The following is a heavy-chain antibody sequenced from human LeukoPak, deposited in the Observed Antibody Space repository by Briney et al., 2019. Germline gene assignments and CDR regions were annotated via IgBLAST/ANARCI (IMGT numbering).Heavy chain of an antibody. CDR2: INHSGST. CDR3: ARGNWGFFDY. D-gene: IGHD7-27*01. V-gene: IGHV4-34*01. J-gene: IGHJ4*02. Sequence: SETLSLTCAVYGGSFSGYYWSWIRQPPGKGLEWIGEINHSGSTNYNPSLKSRVTISVNTSKNQFSLKLSSVTAADTAVYYCARGNWGFFDYWGQGTLVTVSS. CDR1: GGSFSGYY.